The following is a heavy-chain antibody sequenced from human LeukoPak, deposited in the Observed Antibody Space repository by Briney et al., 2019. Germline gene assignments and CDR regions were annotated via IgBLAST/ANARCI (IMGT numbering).Heavy chain of an antibody. CDR1: AYSFTTYW. D-gene: IGHD3-22*01. Sequence: GESLKISCKVTAYSFTTYWIGWVRQMPGKGLEWMAIIYPGDSDTTYSPSFQGQVTISADKSISTAYLQWSSLKASDTAIYYCARRAHYFDGSGYYGGFDYWGQGTLVTVS. J-gene: IGHJ4*02. CDR2: IYPGDSDT. V-gene: IGHV5-51*01. CDR3: ARRAHYFDGSGYYGGFDY.